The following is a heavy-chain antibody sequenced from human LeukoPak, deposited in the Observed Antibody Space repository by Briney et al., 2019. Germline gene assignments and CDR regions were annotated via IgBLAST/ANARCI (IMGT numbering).Heavy chain of an antibody. CDR1: GFTFSSYA. J-gene: IGHJ4*02. D-gene: IGHD4-17*01. CDR2: ISYDGSNK. Sequence: GGSLRLSCAASGFTFSSYAMHWVRQAPGKGLEWVAVISYDGSNKYYADSVKGRFTISRDNSKNTLYVQMNSLRAEDTAVYYCAKGTRNDYGDYFYFDYWGQGTLVTVSS. V-gene: IGHV3-30-3*01. CDR3: AKGTRNDYGDYFYFDY.